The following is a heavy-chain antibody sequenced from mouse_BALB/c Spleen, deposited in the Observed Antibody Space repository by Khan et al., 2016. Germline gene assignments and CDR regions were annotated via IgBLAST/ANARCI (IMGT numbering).Heavy chain of an antibody. CDR2: ISYSGST. CDR1: GYSITSDYA. J-gene: IGHJ4*01. D-gene: IGHD1-1*01. CDR3: ARSDYGDKDAMDY. V-gene: IGHV3-2*02. Sequence: EVQLQESGPGLVKPSQSLSLTCTVTGYSITSDYAWNWIRQFPGNRLEWMGYISYSGSTSYNPSLKSRISITRDTSKNQFFLQLNSVTPEDTATYYCARSDYGDKDAMDYWGQGTSVTVSS.